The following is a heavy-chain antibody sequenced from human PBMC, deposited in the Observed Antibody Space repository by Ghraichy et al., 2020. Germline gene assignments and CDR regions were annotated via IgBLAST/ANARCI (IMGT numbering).Heavy chain of an antibody. Sequence: GGSLRLSCAASGFTFSSSWMSWVCPAPGKGLEWVANMNQDGSEKSYVDSVKGQFTISRDNAEKSLYLQMNSLRAEDTAVHYCTTPNKWAFNYWGQGTLGTVST. V-gene: IGHV3-7*01. CDR2: MNQDGSEK. CDR1: GFTFSSSW. D-gene: IGHD1-26*01. CDR3: TTPNKWAFNY. J-gene: IGHJ4*02.